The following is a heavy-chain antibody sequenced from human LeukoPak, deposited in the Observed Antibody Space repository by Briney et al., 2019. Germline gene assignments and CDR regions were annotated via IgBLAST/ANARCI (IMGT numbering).Heavy chain of an antibody. CDR3: ARFLKSSVGWDLYYFDY. J-gene: IGHJ4*02. V-gene: IGHV4-59*01. CDR2: IYYSGST. Sequence: SETLSLTCTVSGGSISSYYWSWIRQPPGKGLEWIGYIYYSGSTNYNPSLKSRVTISVDTSKNQFSLKLSSVTAAGTAVYYCARFLKSSVGWDLYYFDYWGQGTLVTVSS. CDR1: GGSISSYY. D-gene: IGHD6-19*01.